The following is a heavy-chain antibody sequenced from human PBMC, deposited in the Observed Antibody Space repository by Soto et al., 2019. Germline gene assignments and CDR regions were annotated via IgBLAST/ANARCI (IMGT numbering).Heavy chain of an antibody. D-gene: IGHD2-8*01. V-gene: IGHV3-33*05. J-gene: IGHJ3*02. Sequence: QVQLVESGGGVVQPGRSLRLSCAASGFTFSKYGMHWVRQAPGKGLEWGAVILDDGSDQKYGDSVRGRFTISRDNSKNTLYLQINSLRVEDTAVYYCARDDDRPDNGLDMWGQGTMVTVSS. CDR1: GFTFSKYG. CDR3: ARDDDRPDNGLDM. CDR2: ILDDGSDQ.